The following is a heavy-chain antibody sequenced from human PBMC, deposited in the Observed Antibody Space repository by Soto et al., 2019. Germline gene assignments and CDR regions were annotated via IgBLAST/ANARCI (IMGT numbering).Heavy chain of an antibody. D-gene: IGHD1-26*01. CDR2: ISSSSSYI. J-gene: IGHJ3*02. CDR1: GFTFSSYS. Sequence: GGSLRLSCAASGFTFSSYSMNWVRQAPGKGLEWVSSISSSSSYIYYADSVKGRFTISRDNAKNSLYLQMNSLRAEDTAVYYCARLSGSYSNAFDIWGQGTMVTVSS. CDR3: ARLSGSYSNAFDI. V-gene: IGHV3-21*01.